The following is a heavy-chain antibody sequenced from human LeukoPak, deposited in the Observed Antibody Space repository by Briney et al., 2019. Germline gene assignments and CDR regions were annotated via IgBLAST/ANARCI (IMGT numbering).Heavy chain of an antibody. CDR3: ARVPPLAAYYYYGIDV. Sequence: GGSLRLSCAASGFTFSNTWMNWVRQAPGKGLEWVGHVKSKTDGGTTDYAAPVKGRFTISRDDSKNTLYLQMNSLKTEDTAVYYCARVPPLAAYYYYGIDVWGQGTTVTVSS. J-gene: IGHJ6*02. CDR2: VKSKTDGGTT. CDR1: GFTFSNTW. V-gene: IGHV3-15*01. D-gene: IGHD3-16*01.